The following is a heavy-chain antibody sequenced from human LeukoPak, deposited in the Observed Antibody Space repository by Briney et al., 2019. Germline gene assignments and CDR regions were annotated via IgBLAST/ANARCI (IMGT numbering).Heavy chain of an antibody. D-gene: IGHD3-22*01. CDR2: ISSSSSYI. CDR1: GFTLSSYS. CDR3: ARDPFYYYDSSGYEEDWFDP. J-gene: IGHJ5*02. Sequence: PGGSLRLSCAASGFTLSSYSMNGVRQAPGKGLEWVSSISSSSSYIYYADSVKGRFTISRDNAKNSLYLQMNSLRAEDTAVYYCARDPFYYYDSSGYEEDWFDPWGQGTLVTVSS. V-gene: IGHV3-21*01.